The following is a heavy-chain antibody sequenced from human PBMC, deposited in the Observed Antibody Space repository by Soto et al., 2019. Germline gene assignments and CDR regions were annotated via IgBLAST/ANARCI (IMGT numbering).Heavy chain of an antibody. V-gene: IGHV3-30*18. J-gene: IGHJ4*02. D-gene: IGHD4-17*01. CDR3: AKDLLLTTITTVGD. Sequence: QVQLVESGGGVVQPGRSLRLSCAASGFIFSTYGMHWVRQAPGTGLEWLAVISYDGNNKYYADSVKGRFTISRDNSKNTLWLQMDSLRTEDTAVYYCAKDLLLTTITTVGDWGQGILVTASS. CDR1: GFIFSTYG. CDR2: ISYDGNNK.